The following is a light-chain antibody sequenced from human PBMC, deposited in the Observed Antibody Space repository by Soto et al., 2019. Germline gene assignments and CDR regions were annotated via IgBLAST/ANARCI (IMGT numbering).Light chain of an antibody. CDR1: NIGSKS. CDR3: QVWDISSGHVV. J-gene: IGLJ3*02. Sequence: SYELTQPPSVSVAPGKTASGACGGSNIGSKSVHWYQKKSGQAPVLVMYYDSDRPSGIPERFSGSNSGNTATLPISRVEDGEEADYYCQVWDISSGHVVFGGGTKLTVL. CDR2: YDS. V-gene: IGLV3-21*01.